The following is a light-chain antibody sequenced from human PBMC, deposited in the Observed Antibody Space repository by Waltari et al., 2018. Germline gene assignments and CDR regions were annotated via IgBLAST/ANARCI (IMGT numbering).Light chain of an antibody. J-gene: IGLJ2*01. Sequence: QSALTQPASVSGSPGQAIPIPCTGTSSDVGGYCFVSWYQQHPGKAPKLIIYDVSNRPSGVSSRFSGSKFGNTASLTISGLQADDEADYYCNSYTSSSSLFGGGTRLTVL. CDR1: SSDVGGYCF. CDR2: DVS. V-gene: IGLV2-14*03. CDR3: NSYTSSSSL.